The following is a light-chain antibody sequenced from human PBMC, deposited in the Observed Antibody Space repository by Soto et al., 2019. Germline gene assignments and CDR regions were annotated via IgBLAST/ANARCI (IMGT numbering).Light chain of an antibody. J-gene: IGLJ2*01. V-gene: IGLV2-14*01. Sequence: QSALTQPASVSGSPGQSITISCTGTSSDVGGYNYVSWYQQHPGKAPKLMIYDVSNRPSGCSNRFSGSKSGNTAALTISGVQAEEEADYYYSSYTSSSTLVFGGGTKLTVL. CDR1: SSDVGGYNY. CDR2: DVS. CDR3: SSYTSSSTLV.